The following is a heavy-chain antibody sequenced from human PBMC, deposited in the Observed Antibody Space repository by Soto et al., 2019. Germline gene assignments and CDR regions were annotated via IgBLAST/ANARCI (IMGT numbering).Heavy chain of an antibody. Sequence: PGGSLRLSSAASGFIFSNAWMNWVRQAPGKGLEWVGRSKSKTDGGTTDYAASVNGRFTISRDESKDTLYLQMDSLKTEDSAMYYCTTANRKSAAGVDYWGQGTLVTVSS. CDR2: SKSKTDGGTT. V-gene: IGHV3-15*07. J-gene: IGHJ4*02. D-gene: IGHD6-13*01. CDR1: GFIFSNAW. CDR3: TTANRKSAAGVDY.